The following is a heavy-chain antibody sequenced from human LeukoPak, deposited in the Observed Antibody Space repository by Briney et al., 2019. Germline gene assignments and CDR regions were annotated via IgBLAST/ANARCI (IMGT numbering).Heavy chain of an antibody. D-gene: IGHD6-6*01. CDR2: IRYDGSNK. V-gene: IGHV3-30*02. CDR1: GFTFSSYG. CDR3: AKPSSIAARPVPEG. J-gene: IGHJ4*02. Sequence: GGSLRLSCAASGFTFSSYGMHWVRQAPGKGLEWVAFIRYDGSNKYYADSVKGRFAISRDNSKNTLYLQMNSLRAEDTAVYYCAKPSSIAARPVPEGWGQGTLVTVSS.